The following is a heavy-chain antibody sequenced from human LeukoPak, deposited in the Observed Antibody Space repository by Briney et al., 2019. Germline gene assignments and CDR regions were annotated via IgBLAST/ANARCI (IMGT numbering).Heavy chain of an antibody. D-gene: IGHD6-13*01. Sequence: PSETLSLTCTVSGGSISSYYWSWIRQPPGKGLEWIGYIYSSGSTNYNPSLKSRVTISVDTSKNQFSLKLSSVTAADTAVYYCARGLAAGFDYWGQGTLVTVSS. V-gene: IGHV4-59*01. J-gene: IGHJ4*02. CDR2: IYSSGST. CDR3: ARGLAAGFDY. CDR1: GGSISSYY.